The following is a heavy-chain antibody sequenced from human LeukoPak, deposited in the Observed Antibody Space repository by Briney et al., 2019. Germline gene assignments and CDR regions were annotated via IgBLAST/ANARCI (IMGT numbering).Heavy chain of an antibody. CDR2: INPSTGGT. V-gene: IGHV1-2*02. CDR3: ARWAVAGSVYWFDP. D-gene: IGHD6-19*01. CDR1: GYMFIGNY. Sequence: ASVKVSCKASGYMFIGNYIHWVRQAPGQGLEWMGWINPSTGGTNYAQKFQGRVTMTRDTSISTAYMELSSLRSDDTAVYYCARWAVAGSVYWFDPWGQGTLVTVSS. J-gene: IGHJ5*02.